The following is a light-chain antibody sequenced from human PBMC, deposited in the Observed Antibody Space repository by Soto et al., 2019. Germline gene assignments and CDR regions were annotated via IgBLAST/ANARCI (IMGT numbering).Light chain of an antibody. CDR1: QSVRSN. J-gene: IGKJ1*01. Sequence: EIVMTQSPVTLSVSPGERATLSCRASQSVRSNLAWYQQKPGQAPSLLIYGAFTRATGIPTRFSGTGSGTEFTLTISSLQSEDFAVYYCQQYIDWPPGTFGQGTKVDIK. CDR2: GAF. V-gene: IGKV3-15*01. CDR3: QQYIDWPPGT.